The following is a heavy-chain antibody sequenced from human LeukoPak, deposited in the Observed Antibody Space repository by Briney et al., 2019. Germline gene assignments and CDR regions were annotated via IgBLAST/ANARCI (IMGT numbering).Heavy chain of an antibody. CDR2: IIPIFGTA. CDR1: GGTFSSYA. D-gene: IGHD3-22*01. CDR3: ASPTYYYDSSTPFDI. Sequence: SVKVSCKASGGTFSSYAISWVRQAPGQGLEWMGGIIPIFGTANYAQKSQGRVTITTDESTSTAYMELSSLRSEDTAVYYCASPTYYYDSSTPFDIWGQGTMVTVSS. J-gene: IGHJ3*02. V-gene: IGHV1-69*05.